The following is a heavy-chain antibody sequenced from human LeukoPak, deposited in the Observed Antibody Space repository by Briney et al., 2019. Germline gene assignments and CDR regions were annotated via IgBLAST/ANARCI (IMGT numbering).Heavy chain of an antibody. CDR3: ARGGSGIDY. V-gene: IGHV1-2*07. CDR2: INPNSVGT. CDR1: RYTFTAYY. Sequence: ASVKVSCKASRYTFTAYYMHLFRQSPGQGLEGMRWINPNSVGTNYANKFQARVAMTRDTSIRTAYMELSRLRSDDAGVYYCARGGSGIDYWGQGTLFTVSS. J-gene: IGHJ4*02. D-gene: IGHD5-12*01.